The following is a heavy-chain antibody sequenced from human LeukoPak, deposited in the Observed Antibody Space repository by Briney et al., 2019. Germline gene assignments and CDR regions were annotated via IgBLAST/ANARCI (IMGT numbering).Heavy chain of an antibody. CDR3: ASGGGSGTTDY. J-gene: IGHJ4*02. CDR2: IYYSGNT. V-gene: IGHV4-59*01. CDR1: GDSISNYY. D-gene: IGHD1-7*01. Sequence: PSETLSLTCTVSGDSISNYYWSWIRQPPGKGLEWIGYIYYSGNTDYNPSLKSRVTISVDTSKNQFSLRLNSVTAADTAVYYCASGGGSGTTDYWGQGTLVTVSS.